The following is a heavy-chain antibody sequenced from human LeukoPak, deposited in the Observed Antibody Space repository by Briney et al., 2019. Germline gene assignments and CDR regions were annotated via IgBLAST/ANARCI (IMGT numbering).Heavy chain of an antibody. V-gene: IGHV4-34*01. J-gene: IGHJ4*02. D-gene: IGHD3-22*01. CDR1: GVSFSGYY. CDR2: INHSGRT. Sequence: SETLSLTCTVYGVSFSGYYCSWIRQPPGKGLEWIGEINHSGRTNYNPSLKSRVTISVDTSKNQFSLKLSSVTAADTAVYYCARAYDNSGYGDYWGQGTLVTVST. CDR3: ARAYDNSGYGDY.